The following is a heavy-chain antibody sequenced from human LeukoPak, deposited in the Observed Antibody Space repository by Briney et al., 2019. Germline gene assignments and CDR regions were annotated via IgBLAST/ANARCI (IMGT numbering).Heavy chain of an antibody. CDR2: ISYNGTT. V-gene: IGHV4-59*01. CDR1: GGSISRYY. Sequence: PSETLSLTCSVSGGSISRYYWSWIRQPPGKGLEWIGFISYNGTTKYNPSLKSRVSISMDTPKNQFSLRLSFVTAADTAVYYCVREDWHYDYWGQGALVTVSS. D-gene: IGHD3-9*01. CDR3: VREDWHYDY. J-gene: IGHJ4*02.